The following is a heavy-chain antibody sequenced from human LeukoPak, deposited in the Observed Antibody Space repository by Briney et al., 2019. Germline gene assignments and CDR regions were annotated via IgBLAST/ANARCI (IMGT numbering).Heavy chain of an antibody. CDR2: IYTSGST. J-gene: IGHJ4*02. D-gene: IGHD6-13*01. Sequence: PSETLSLTCTVSGGSISSYYWSWIRQPAGKGLEWIGRIYTSGSTNYNPSLKSRVTMSVDTSKNQFSLKLSSVTAADTAVYYCARGRESYSSSWYFDYWGQGTLVTVSS. CDR3: ARGRESYSSSWYFDY. V-gene: IGHV4-4*07. CDR1: GGSISSYY.